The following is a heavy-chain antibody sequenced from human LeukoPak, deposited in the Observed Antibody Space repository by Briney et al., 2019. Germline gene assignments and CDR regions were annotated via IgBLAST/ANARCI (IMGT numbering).Heavy chain of an antibody. J-gene: IGHJ3*02. Sequence: GGSLRLSCAASGFTFNTYAMHWVRQAPGKGLEWVSVIYSGGSTYYADSVKGRFTISRDNSKNTLYLQMNSLRAEDTAVYYCARDPRFSKDAFDIWGQGTMVTVSS. CDR1: GFTFNTYA. CDR2: IYSGGST. D-gene: IGHD2/OR15-2a*01. V-gene: IGHV3-66*01. CDR3: ARDPRFSKDAFDI.